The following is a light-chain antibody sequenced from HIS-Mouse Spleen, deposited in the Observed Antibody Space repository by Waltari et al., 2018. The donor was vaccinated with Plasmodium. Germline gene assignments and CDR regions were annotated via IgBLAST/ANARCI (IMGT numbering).Light chain of an antibody. J-gene: IGLJ2*01. CDR1: SSDVGGYNY. Sequence: QSALTQPRSVSGSPGQSITTSCTGTSSDVGGYNYVPWYQQHPGKAPKLMIYDVSNRPSGVSNRFSGSKSGNTASLTISGLQAEDEADYYCSSYTSSSTVVFGGGTKLTVL. CDR2: DVS. V-gene: IGLV2-14*03. CDR3: SSYTSSSTVV.